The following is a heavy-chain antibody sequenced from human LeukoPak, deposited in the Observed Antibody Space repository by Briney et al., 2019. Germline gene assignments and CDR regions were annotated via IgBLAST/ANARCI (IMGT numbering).Heavy chain of an antibody. CDR3: AKARGSSIAARPTDY. Sequence: GGSLRLSCAASGFTFSSYAMSWVRQAPGKGLEWVSAISGSGGSTYYADSVKGRFTISRDNSKNTLYLQMNSLRAEDTAVYDCAKARGSSIAARPTDYWGQGTLVTVSS. CDR2: ISGSGGST. D-gene: IGHD6-6*01. J-gene: IGHJ4*02. V-gene: IGHV3-23*01. CDR1: GFTFSSYA.